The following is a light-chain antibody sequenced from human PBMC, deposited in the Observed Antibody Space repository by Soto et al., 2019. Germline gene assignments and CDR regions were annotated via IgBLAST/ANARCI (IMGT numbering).Light chain of an antibody. CDR3: QQYYSSPLT. CDR1: QSVSGRY. J-gene: IGKJ4*01. Sequence: EIVLTQSPGTLSLSPGERATLSCRASQSVSGRYLAWYQQKPGQAPRLLIYDTSTRATGIPDRFSGSGSGTDFTLTISWLEAEDFAVYYCQQYYSSPLTFGGGTKVEIK. CDR2: DTS. V-gene: IGKV3-20*01.